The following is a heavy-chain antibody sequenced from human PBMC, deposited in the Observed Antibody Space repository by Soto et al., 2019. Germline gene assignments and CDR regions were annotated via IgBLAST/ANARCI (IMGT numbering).Heavy chain of an antibody. CDR1: GYSFTSYW. J-gene: IGHJ6*02. D-gene: IGHD6-6*01. Sequence: GESLKISCKGSGYSFTSYWFGWVRQMPGKGLGWMGIIYPGDSDTRYSPSFQGQVTISADKSISTAYLQWSSLKASDTAMYYCASQNSSGYYYYGMDVWGQGTTVTVSS. CDR2: IYPGDSDT. CDR3: ASQNSSGYYYYGMDV. V-gene: IGHV5-51*01.